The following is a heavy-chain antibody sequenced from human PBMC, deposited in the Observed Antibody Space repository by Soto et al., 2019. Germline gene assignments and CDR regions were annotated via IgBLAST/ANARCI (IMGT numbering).Heavy chain of an antibody. D-gene: IGHD2-15*01. V-gene: IGHV4-30-4*01. CDR2: IYYSGST. CDR1: GGSISSGDYY. J-gene: IGHJ5*02. CDR3: ATDLAYCSGGSCYSGESSWFDP. Sequence: QVQLQESGPGLVKPSQTLSLTCTVSGGSISSGDYYWSWIRQPPGKGLEWIGYIYYSGSTYYNPSLKSRVTIPVDTSKTQFSLTLSSVTAADTAVYYCATDLAYCSGGSCYSGESSWFDPWGQRTLVTVSS.